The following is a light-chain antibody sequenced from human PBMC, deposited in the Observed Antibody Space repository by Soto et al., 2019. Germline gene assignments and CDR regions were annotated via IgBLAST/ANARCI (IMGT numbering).Light chain of an antibody. CDR1: QSISSY. Sequence: DIQMTQSPSSLSASVGDRVTITCRASQSISSYLTWYQQKPGKAPKLLSYAASSLQSGVPSRFSGSGSGTDVTLTISSLQPEDFATYYCQQSYSTPPTFGGGTKVEIK. V-gene: IGKV1-39*01. CDR3: QQSYSTPPT. CDR2: AAS. J-gene: IGKJ4*01.